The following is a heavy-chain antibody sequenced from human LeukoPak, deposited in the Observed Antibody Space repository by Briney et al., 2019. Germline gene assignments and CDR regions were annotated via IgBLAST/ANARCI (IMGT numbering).Heavy chain of an antibody. D-gene: IGHD6-19*01. J-gene: IGHJ4*02. CDR2: ISYDGSNK. Sequence: GGSLRLSCAASGSTSSSYAMHWVRQAPGRGLEWVAVISYDGSNKYYADSVKGRFTISRDNSKNTLYLQMNSLRAEDTAVYYCARDHYSSGSYWGQGTLVTVSS. CDR1: GSTSSSYA. CDR3: ARDHYSSGSY. V-gene: IGHV3-30*04.